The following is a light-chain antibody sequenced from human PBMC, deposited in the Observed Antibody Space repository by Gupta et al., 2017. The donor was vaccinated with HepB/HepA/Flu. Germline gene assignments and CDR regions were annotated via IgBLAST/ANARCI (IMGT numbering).Light chain of an antibody. CDR2: QGS. V-gene: IGKV2-30*01. Sequence: DVVMTQSPLSLPVTLGQPASISCRSSQSLVYSDGNTYLNWFQQRPGQSPRRLIYQGSNRDSGVPDRSSGRGSGTDFTLKISRVEAEDVGVYYCRQGTHWPHTFGQGTRLEIK. CDR1: QSLVYSDGNTY. J-gene: IGKJ5*01. CDR3: RQGTHWPHT.